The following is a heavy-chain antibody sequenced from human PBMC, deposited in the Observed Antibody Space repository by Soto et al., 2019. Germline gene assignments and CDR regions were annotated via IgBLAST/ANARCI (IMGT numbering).Heavy chain of an antibody. J-gene: IGHJ4*02. Sequence: GESLKISWQGSGYDFTRGWIGWVRQMPGKGLECLGNVYPSDSDTKYSPSFQGQVTNSADKPINTPYLHFSSLKASDTAIYYCARTTVAGIRGSFDFWGQGTLVTVSS. D-gene: IGHD6-19*01. CDR1: GYDFTRGW. CDR3: ARTTVAGIRGSFDF. CDR2: VYPSDSDT. V-gene: IGHV5-51*04.